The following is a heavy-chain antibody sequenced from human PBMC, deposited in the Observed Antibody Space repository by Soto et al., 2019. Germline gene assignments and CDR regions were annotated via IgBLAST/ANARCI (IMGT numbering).Heavy chain of an antibody. D-gene: IGHD6-13*01. V-gene: IGHV3-48*01. J-gene: IGHJ4*02. CDR2: ISSSSSTI. CDR1: GFTFSSYS. Sequence: GGSLRLSCAASGFTFSSYSMNWVRQAPGKGLEWVSYISSSSSTIYYADSVKGRFTISRDNAKNSLYLQMNSLRAEDTAVYYCASDAAADTLDYWGQGTLVTVSS. CDR3: ASDAAADTLDY.